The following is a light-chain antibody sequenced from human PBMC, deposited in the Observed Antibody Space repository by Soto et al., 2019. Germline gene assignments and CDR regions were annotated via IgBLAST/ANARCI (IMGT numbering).Light chain of an antibody. CDR1: QGIRNS. CDR3: LQYLSYPVI. J-gene: IGKJ1*01. V-gene: IGKV1-27*01. Sequence: DIQMTQSPSSLSASVGDRVTITCRASQGIRNSLAWCQQKPGKVPKLLIYSSSDLQSGVPSRFSGSGSGTDFTLTISSLQPEDFATYYCLQYLSYPVIFGPGTKVEMK. CDR2: SSS.